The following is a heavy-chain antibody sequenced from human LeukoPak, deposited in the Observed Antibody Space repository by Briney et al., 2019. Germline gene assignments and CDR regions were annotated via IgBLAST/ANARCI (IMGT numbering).Heavy chain of an antibody. Sequence: SETLSLTCAVYGGSFSGYYWSWIRQPPGRGLEWVGEINHSGSTNYNPSLKSRVTISVDTSKNQFSLKLGSVIAADTAVYYCARVDGYNTEFDYWGQGTLVTVSS. CDR1: GGSFSGYY. CDR2: INHSGST. CDR3: ARVDGYNTEFDY. J-gene: IGHJ4*02. D-gene: IGHD5-24*01. V-gene: IGHV4-34*01.